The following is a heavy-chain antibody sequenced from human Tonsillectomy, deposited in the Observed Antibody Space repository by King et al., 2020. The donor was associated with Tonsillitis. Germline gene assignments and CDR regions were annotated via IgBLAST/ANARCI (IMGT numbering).Heavy chain of an antibody. CDR2: IHYSGST. CDR3: ARTSSYFDC. CDR1: GGSISTYY. Sequence: VQLQESGPGLVKPSETLSLTCTVSGGSISTYYWSWIRQPPGKGLEWIGYIHYSGSTIYNPSLKSRVTIAADTSKNQFSLRLSSVTAADTAVYYCARTSSYFDCWGQGSLVTVSS. V-gene: IGHV4-59*01. J-gene: IGHJ4*02.